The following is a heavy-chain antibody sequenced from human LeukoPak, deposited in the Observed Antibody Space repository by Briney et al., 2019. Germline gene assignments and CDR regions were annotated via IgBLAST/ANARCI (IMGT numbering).Heavy chain of an antibody. D-gene: IGHD1/OR15-1a*01. CDR1: GFTFSTYG. V-gene: IGHV3-30*18. Sequence: PGKSLRLSCAASGFTFSTYGMHWVRQAPGKGLEWVAVISNNGDNKYHGESVKGRFTISRDNSKNTLYLQMNSLRAEDTATYYCAKDLGYNWNIDYWGQGTLVTVSS. CDR2: ISNNGDNK. J-gene: IGHJ4*02. CDR3: AKDLGYNWNIDY.